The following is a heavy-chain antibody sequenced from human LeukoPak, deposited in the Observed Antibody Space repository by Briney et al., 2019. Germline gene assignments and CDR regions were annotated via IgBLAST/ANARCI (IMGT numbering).Heavy chain of an antibody. J-gene: IGHJ4*02. V-gene: IGHV4-59*12. CDR2: IYNSGST. CDR1: GGSISSYY. Sequence: PSETLSLTCTVSGGSISSYYWSWIRQPPGKGLEWIGYIYNSGSTNYNPSLKSRVTISVGTSKNQFSLKLNSVTAADTAVYYCARALSSGWSGVDYWGQGTLVTVSS. D-gene: IGHD6-19*01. CDR3: ARALSSGWSGVDY.